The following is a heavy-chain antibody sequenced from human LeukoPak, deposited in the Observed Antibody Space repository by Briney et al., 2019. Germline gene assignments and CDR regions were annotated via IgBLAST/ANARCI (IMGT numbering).Heavy chain of an antibody. D-gene: IGHD6-19*01. CDR1: GFTFSSYG. J-gene: IGHJ4*02. Sequence: PGGSLRLSCAASGFTFSSYGMSWVRQAPGEGLEWVSAISGSGISTYYADSVKGRFTISRDNSKNTLYLQMNSLRAEDTAVYYCAKASVAVAGRYYFDYWGQGTLVTVSS. V-gene: IGHV3-23*01. CDR3: AKASVAVAGRYYFDY. CDR2: ISGSGIST.